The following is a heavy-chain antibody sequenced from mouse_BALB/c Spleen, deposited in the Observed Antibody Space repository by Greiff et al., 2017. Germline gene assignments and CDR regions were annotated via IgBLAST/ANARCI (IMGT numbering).Heavy chain of an antibody. CDR1: GFTFSSYG. J-gene: IGHJ4*01. CDR2: INSNGGST. CDR3: ARDNYYYAMDY. D-gene: IGHD1-3*01. V-gene: IGHV5-6-3*01. Sequence: EVQLVESGGGLVQPGGSLKLSCAASGFTFSSYGMSWVRQTPDKRLELVATINSNGGSTYYPDSVKGRFTISRDNAKNTLYLQMSSLKSEDTAMYYCARDNYYYAMDYWGQGTSVTVSS.